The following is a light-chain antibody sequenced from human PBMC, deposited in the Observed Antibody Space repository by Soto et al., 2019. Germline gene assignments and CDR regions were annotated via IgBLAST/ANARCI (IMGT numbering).Light chain of an antibody. Sequence: EIVLTQSPGTLSLSPGERATLSCRASQSVSSSYLAWYQQKPGQAPRLLIYGASSRATGIPDRFSGSGSGTDSTLTISRLEPEDFAVYYCQQYGSSLRGYTFGQGTKLEIK. J-gene: IGKJ2*01. CDR1: QSVSSSY. CDR3: QQYGSSLRGYT. V-gene: IGKV3-20*01. CDR2: GAS.